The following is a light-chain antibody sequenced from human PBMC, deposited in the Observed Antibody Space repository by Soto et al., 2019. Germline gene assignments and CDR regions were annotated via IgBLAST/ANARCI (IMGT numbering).Light chain of an antibody. J-gene: IGKJ1*01. V-gene: IGKV3-20*01. CDR2: GAS. CDR1: QSISGTF. CDR3: HQYGSSSWT. Sequence: VLTQSPDTLSLPPGERATLSCRAGQSISGTFLNWYQQKPGQAPRLLIYGASNRATGTPDRFSGSGSGTDFTLTISRLEPEDFAVYYCHQYGSSSWTFGQGTKVDIK.